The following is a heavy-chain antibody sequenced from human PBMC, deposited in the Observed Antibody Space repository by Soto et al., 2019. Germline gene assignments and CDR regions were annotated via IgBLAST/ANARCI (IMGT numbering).Heavy chain of an antibody. CDR1: GFRFSDYW. V-gene: IGHV3-7*01. D-gene: IGHD2-15*01. Sequence: EVQLVESGGGWVQPGESLRLSCAASGFRFSDYWMSWVRQAPGKGLEWVANINEDGSEKYYVHSVKGRFTFSRDNAKNSLNLQMSSLRAEDTAVYYCARVLKGCRGSSCYSDYWGQGTLVTVSS. CDR3: ARVLKGCRGSSCYSDY. J-gene: IGHJ4*02. CDR2: INEDGSEK.